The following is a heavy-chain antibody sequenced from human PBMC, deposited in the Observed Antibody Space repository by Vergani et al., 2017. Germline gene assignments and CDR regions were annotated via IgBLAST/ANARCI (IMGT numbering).Heavy chain of an antibody. CDR2: ISNDGSKK. V-gene: IGHV3-30*18. D-gene: IGHD3-10*01. Sequence: QVQLAESGGGRVQPGRSLRLSCAASGFSFSSHAIHWVRQAPGKGLEWVAAISNDGSKKYYADSVKGRFTISRDNSKNTLDLQMNILRTQDTAVYYCAKAGSVTSGSLQYNYYMDVWGKGTTVTVS. CDR1: GFSFSSHA. J-gene: IGHJ6*03. CDR3: AKAGSVTSGSLQYNYYMDV.